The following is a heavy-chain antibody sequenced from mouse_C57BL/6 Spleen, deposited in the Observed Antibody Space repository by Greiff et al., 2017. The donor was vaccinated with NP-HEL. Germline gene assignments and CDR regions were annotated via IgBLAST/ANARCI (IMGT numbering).Heavy chain of an antibody. Sequence: VQLQQSGAELVRPGASVTLSCKASGYTFTDYDMHWVKQTPVHGLEWIGAIDPETGGTAYNQKFKGKAILTADKSSSTAYMELRSLTSEDSAVYYCTRYPYYYGSSPYYAMDYWGQGTSVTVSS. J-gene: IGHJ4*01. V-gene: IGHV1-15*01. CDR3: TRYPYYYGSSPYYAMDY. D-gene: IGHD1-1*01. CDR2: IDPETGGT. CDR1: GYTFTDYD.